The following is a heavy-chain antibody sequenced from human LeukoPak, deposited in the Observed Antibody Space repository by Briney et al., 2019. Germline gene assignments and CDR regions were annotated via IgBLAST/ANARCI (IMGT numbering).Heavy chain of an antibody. CDR2: ISAYNGNT. CDR3: ASLPYCSSTSCSGLMDV. V-gene: IGHV1-18*01. J-gene: IGHJ6*04. CDR1: GYTFTNYL. D-gene: IGHD2-2*01. Sequence: ASVKVSCKASGYTFTNYLSSWVRLAPGQGLEWMGWISAYNGNTNYAQKVQGRVTMTTDTSTSTAYMELRSLRSDDTAVYYCASLPYCSSTSCSGLMDVWGKGTTVTVSS.